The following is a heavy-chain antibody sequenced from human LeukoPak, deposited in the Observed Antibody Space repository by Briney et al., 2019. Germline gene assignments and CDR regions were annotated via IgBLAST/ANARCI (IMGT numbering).Heavy chain of an antibody. CDR2: IYHSGST. D-gene: IGHD5-12*01. CDR3: ARDGYSGNDGL. CDR1: GGSISSYY. J-gene: IGHJ4*02. V-gene: IGHV4-59*01. Sequence: PSETLSLTCTVSGGSISSYYWSWIRQPPGKGLEWIGYIYHSGSTNYNPSLTSRVTISVDTSKNQFSLKLSSVTAAGTAVYYCARDGYSGNDGLWGQGTLVTVSS.